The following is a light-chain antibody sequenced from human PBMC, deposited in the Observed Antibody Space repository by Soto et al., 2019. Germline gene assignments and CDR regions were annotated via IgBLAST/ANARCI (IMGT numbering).Light chain of an antibody. Sequence: QSALTQPRSLSGSPGQSVTISCTGASSDLGDSNFVSWYQQHPGEVPKPLIYDVNKRPSGVPDRFSGSKSGNTASLTISGLQAEDEADYYCCSYTGNWVFGVGTKLTVL. CDR1: SSDLGDSNF. CDR3: CSYTGNWV. V-gene: IGLV2-11*01. CDR2: DVN. J-gene: IGLJ3*02.